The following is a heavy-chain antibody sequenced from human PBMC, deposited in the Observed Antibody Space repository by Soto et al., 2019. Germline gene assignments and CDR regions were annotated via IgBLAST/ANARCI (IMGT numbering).Heavy chain of an antibody. J-gene: IGHJ6*02. CDR1: GYTFTSYD. CDR2: MNPNSGDT. Sequence: RASVKVSCKASGYTFTSYDINWVRQATGQGLEWLGWMNPNSGDTGYAQKLQGRVTMTRNTSISTAYMELNSLKIEDTAMYYCSTKFDSATARPPHFYGMDVWGHGTTVTVSS. CDR3: STKFDSATARPPHFYGMDV. V-gene: IGHV1-8*01. D-gene: IGHD6-6*01.